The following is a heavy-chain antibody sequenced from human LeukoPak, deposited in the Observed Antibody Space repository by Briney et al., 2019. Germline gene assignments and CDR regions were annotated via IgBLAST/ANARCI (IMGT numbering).Heavy chain of an antibody. D-gene: IGHD6-25*01. CDR1: GYTFTSYD. CDR2: MDPNSGNT. V-gene: IGHV1-8*01. Sequence: GASVKVSCKASGYTFTSYDINWVRQATGQGLEWMGWMDPNSGNTGYAQKFQGRVTMTRNTSISTAYMELSSLRSEDTAVYYCARVPSGGNKFDPWGQGTLVTVSS. CDR3: ARVPSGGNKFDP. J-gene: IGHJ5*02.